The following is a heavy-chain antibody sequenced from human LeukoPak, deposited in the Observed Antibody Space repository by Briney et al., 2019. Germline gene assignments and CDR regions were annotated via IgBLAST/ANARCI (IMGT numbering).Heavy chain of an antibody. CDR2: ISSSSSTI. D-gene: IGHD2-15*01. Sequence: GGSLRLSCAASGFTFSSYSMNWVRQAPGKGLEWVSYISSSSSTIYYADSVKGRFTISRDNAKNSLFLQMNSLRPEDTALYYCAKGGVIVAAVFDHWGEGILVTVSS. CDR1: GFTFSSYS. CDR3: AKGGVIVAAVFDH. V-gene: IGHV3-48*04. J-gene: IGHJ4*02.